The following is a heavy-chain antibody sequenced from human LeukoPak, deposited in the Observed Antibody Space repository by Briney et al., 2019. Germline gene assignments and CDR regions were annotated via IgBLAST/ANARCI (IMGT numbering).Heavy chain of an antibody. CDR2: ISGSGGGT. D-gene: IGHD6-13*01. Sequence: GGSLRLSCAASGFTFSSYAMSWVRQAPGKGLEWVSAISGSGGGTYYADSVKGRFTISRDNSKNTLYLQMNSLRAEDTAVYYCAKDPSSSSWYYFDYWGQGTLVTVSS. CDR3: AKDPSSSSWYYFDY. J-gene: IGHJ4*02. CDR1: GFTFSSYA. V-gene: IGHV3-23*01.